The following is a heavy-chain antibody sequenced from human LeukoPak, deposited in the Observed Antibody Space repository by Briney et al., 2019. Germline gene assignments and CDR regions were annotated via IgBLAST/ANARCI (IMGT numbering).Heavy chain of an antibody. D-gene: IGHD3-22*01. CDR1: RFAFSNYG. CDR3: AKDSSYYYGSTCYIDY. CDR2: ISGGGART. V-gene: IGHV3-23*01. J-gene: IGHJ4*02. Sequence: GGSLRLSCAVSRFAFSNYGMSWVRQAPGEGLEWVSGISGGGARTYYPDSVEGRFTISRDNSKNTLYLQMNSLRAEDTAVYYCAKDSSYYYGSTCYIDYWGQGALVTVSS.